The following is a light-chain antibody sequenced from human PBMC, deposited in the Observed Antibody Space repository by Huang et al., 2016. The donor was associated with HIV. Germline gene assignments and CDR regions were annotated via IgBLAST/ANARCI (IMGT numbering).Light chain of an antibody. V-gene: IGKV1-NL1*01. CDR2: AAS. Sequence: DIQMTQSPSSLSASVGDRVTITCRASQGISNSLAWYQQRPGEAPKLLLYAASRLESGGPSSFSGNGSGTDYTLSISTLQPEDFATYYCQQYYSTPTFGQGTKVAVK. CDR1: QGISNS. CDR3: QQYYSTPT. J-gene: IGKJ1*01.